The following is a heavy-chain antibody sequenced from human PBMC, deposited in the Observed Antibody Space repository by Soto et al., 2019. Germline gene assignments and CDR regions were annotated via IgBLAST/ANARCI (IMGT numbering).Heavy chain of an antibody. Sequence: EVQLVESGGGLVQPGGSLKVSCAASGFSISGKKYVAWVRQAPGKGLEWVSALYDVDGSFYADSVKGRFTTSSDSSKTTVYLQMNDLRPDDTAVYYCATWHEREHAYDVWGQGTTVTVSS. CDR1: GFSISGKKY. D-gene: IGHD1-1*01. CDR2: LYDVDGS. J-gene: IGHJ3*01. CDR3: ATWHEREHAYDV. V-gene: IGHV3-53*01.